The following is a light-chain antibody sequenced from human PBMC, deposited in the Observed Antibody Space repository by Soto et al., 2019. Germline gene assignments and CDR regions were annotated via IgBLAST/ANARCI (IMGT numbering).Light chain of an antibody. Sequence: QSVLTQPPSASGTPGQRVTISCSGSSSNIGRHGVNWYQHLPGAAPKLLIYSNNQRPSGVPDRFSGSTSGTSVSLTISGLQSEDEADYYCATWDDSLHGVVFGGGTKLTVL. CDR1: SSNIGRHG. J-gene: IGLJ2*01. CDR2: SNN. V-gene: IGLV1-44*01. CDR3: ATWDDSLHGVV.